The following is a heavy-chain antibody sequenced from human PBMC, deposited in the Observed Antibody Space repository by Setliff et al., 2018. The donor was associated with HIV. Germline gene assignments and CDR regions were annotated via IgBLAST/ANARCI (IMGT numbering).Heavy chain of an antibody. CDR2: INHSGST. CDR3: ARRRGGTSRSFLDY. V-gene: IGHV4-34*01. D-gene: IGHD3-10*01. CDR1: GGSFSGYY. Sequence: SETLSLTCAVYGGSFSGYYWSWIRQPPGKGLEWIGEINHSGSTNYNPSLKSRVTISADTSNTQFSLKLRSVTAADTAVYYCARRRGGTSRSFLDYWGQGNLVTVSS. J-gene: IGHJ4*02.